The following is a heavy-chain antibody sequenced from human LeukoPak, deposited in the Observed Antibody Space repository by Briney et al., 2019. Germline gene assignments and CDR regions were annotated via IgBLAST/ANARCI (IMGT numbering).Heavy chain of an antibody. CDR3: ANLAVAGTFDY. D-gene: IGHD6-19*01. Sequence: GGSLRLSCAASGFTFSSYGMHWVRQAPGKGLEWVAVISYDGSNKYYADSVKGRFTISRDISKNTLYLQMNSLRAEDTAVYYCANLAVAGTFDYWGQGTLVTVSS. J-gene: IGHJ4*02. CDR2: ISYDGSNK. CDR1: GFTFSSYG. V-gene: IGHV3-30*18.